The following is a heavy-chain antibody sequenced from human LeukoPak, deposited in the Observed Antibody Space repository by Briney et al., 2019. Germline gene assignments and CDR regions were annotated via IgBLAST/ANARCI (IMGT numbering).Heavy chain of an antibody. CDR3: ARDVRDSSSWLGLRLLYYYYMDV. V-gene: IGHV3-20*04. D-gene: IGHD6-13*01. J-gene: IGHJ6*03. CDR1: GFTFDDYG. CDR2: INWNGGST. Sequence: GGSLRLSCAASGFTFDDYGMSWVRQAPGKGLEWVSGINWNGGSTGYADSVKGRFTISRDNAKNSLYLQMNSLRAEDTALYYCARDVRDSSSWLGLRLLYYYYMDVWGKGTTVTVSS.